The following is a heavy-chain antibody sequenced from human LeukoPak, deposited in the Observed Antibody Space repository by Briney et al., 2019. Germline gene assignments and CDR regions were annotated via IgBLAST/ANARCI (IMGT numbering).Heavy chain of an antibody. J-gene: IGHJ4*02. V-gene: IGHV3-53*01. CDR3: ARGRSYDNSGYPFDY. D-gene: IGHD3-22*01. CDR1: GFTVSSNY. Sequence: PGGSLRLSCAASGFTVSSNYMSWVRQAPGKGLEWVSIIYSGGNTYYADSVKGRFTISRDNSNNTLYLQMNSLRAEDTAVYYCARGRSYDNSGYPFDYWGQGTLVTVSS. CDR2: IYSGGNT.